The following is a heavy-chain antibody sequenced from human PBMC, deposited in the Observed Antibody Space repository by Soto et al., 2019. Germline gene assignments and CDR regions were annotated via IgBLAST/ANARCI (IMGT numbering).Heavy chain of an antibody. J-gene: IGHJ5*02. CDR1: GYTFIDYY. D-gene: IGHD6-13*01. CDR3: AREDRISAPGGIWFHP. Sequence: ASVKVSCKASGYTFIDYYMHWARQAPGQGFEWLGRISPKSGATNYAQKFQGRVTMTWDTSLNTAYMELSSLISEDTAVYYCAREDRISAPGGIWFHPWGQGTLVTVSS. V-gene: IGHV1-2*02. CDR2: ISPKSGAT.